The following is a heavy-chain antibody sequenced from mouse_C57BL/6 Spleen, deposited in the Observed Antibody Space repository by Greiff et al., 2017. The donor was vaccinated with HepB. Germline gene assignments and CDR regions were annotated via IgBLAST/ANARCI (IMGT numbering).Heavy chain of an antibody. V-gene: IGHV1-26*01. CDR2: INPNNGGT. CDR3: APKEGNLPFAY. CDR1: GYTFTDYY. Sequence: VQLQQSGPELVKPGASVKISCKASGYTFTDYYMNWVKQSHGKSLEWIGDINPNNGGTSYNQKFKGKATLTVDKSSSTAYMELRSLTSEDSAVYYCAPKEGNLPFAYWGQGTLVTVSA. J-gene: IGHJ3*01.